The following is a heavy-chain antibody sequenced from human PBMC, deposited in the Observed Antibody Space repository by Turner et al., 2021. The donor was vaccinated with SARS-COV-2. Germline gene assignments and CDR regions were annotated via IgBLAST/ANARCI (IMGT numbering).Heavy chain of an antibody. V-gene: IGHV1-24*01. J-gene: IGHJ6*02. CDR1: GYTVTALC. CDR2: LDPDIIKR. Sequence: QFQLVQSGSEVKSPGASVKVSCEVSGYTVTALCIHWVRQDPGKGLELMGGLDPDIIKRIKEQKYQGRVTMTEDTSTDTAYMELNSMRPKDTAVYDCETARAVACTGSQYSSYYGMDVWGLGTTVTVSS. D-gene: IGHD6-19*01. CDR3: ETARAVACTGSQYSSYYGMDV.